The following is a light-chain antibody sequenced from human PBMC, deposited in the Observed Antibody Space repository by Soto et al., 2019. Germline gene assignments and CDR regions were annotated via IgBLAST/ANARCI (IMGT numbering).Light chain of an antibody. CDR3: CSYAGSSTWV. CDR2: EGS. V-gene: IGLV2-23*01. Sequence: QSALTQPASVSGSPGQSITISCTGTSSDIGRYDYVSWYQQFPGKAPKLMIYEGSKRPSGVSNRFSGSKSGNTASLTISGLQAEDEADYYCCSYAGSSTWVFGGGTKLTVL. J-gene: IGLJ3*02. CDR1: SSDIGRYDY.